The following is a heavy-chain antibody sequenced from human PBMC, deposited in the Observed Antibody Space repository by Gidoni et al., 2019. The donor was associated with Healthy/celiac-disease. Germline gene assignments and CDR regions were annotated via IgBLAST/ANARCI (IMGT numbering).Heavy chain of an antibody. V-gene: IGHV3-66*01. J-gene: IGHJ5*02. CDR2: IYSGGST. CDR1: GFTVRSHY. D-gene: IGHD6-19*01. CDR3: AGLSHSSGWLLWGWFDP. Sequence: EVQLVESGGGLVQPGGSLRLSCAASGFTVRSHYMSWVRQAPGKGLEWVSVIYSGGSTYYADSVKGRFTISRDNSKNTLYLQMNSLRAEDTAVYYCAGLSHSSGWLLWGWFDPWGQGTLVTVSS.